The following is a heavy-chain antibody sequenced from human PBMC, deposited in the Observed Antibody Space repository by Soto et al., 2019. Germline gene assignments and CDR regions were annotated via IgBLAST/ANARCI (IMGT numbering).Heavy chain of an antibody. D-gene: IGHD6-6*01. CDR2: ISSNGGST. CDR3: ARGIDYSSSSPTAY. CDR1: GFTFSSYA. V-gene: IGHV3-64*02. Sequence: GGSLRLSCAASGFTFSSYAVHWVRQAPGKGLEYVSAISSNGGSTYYADSVKGRFTISRDNSKNTLYLQMGSLRAEDMAVYYCARGIDYSSSSPTAYWGQGALVTVSS. J-gene: IGHJ4*02.